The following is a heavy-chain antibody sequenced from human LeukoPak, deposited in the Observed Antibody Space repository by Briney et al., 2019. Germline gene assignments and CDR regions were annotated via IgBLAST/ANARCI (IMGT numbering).Heavy chain of an antibody. CDR3: AKTLTGGYFDY. J-gene: IGHJ4*02. V-gene: IGHV3-23*01. CDR1: GFTFSSYG. CDR2: ISGSGDST. D-gene: IGHD7-27*01. Sequence: PGGSLRLSCAASGFTFSSYGMHWVRQAPGKGLEWVSAISGSGDSTFYADSVKGRFTISRDNSKNTLYLQMNSLRAEDTAVYYCAKTLTGGYFDYWGQGTLVTVSS.